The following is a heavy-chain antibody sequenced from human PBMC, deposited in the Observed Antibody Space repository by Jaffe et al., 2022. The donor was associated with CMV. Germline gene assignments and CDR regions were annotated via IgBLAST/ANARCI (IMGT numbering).Heavy chain of an antibody. CDR2: IIPIFGTA. CDR3: ARPQMATTQSDYYYGMDV. J-gene: IGHJ6*02. CDR1: GGTFSSYA. Sequence: QVQLVQSGAEVKKPGSSVKVSCKASGGTFSSYAISWVRQAPGQGLEWMGGIIPIFGTANYAQKFQGRVTITADESTSTAYMELSSLRSEDTAVYYCARPQMATTQSDYYYGMDVWGQGTTVTVSS. V-gene: IGHV1-69*01. D-gene: IGHD5-12*01.